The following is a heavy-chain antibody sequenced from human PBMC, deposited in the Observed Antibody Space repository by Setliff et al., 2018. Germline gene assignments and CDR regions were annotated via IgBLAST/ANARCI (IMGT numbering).Heavy chain of an antibody. CDR3: ASSVAAAGMLYYYYGMDV. CDR2: ISATGGTT. Sequence: PGGSLRLSCAASGFTFSTYAMSWVRQAPGKGLEWVSAISATGGTTFYADSVKGRSTISRDNSKNTLYLQMNSLRAEDTAVYYCASSVAAAGMLYYYYGMDVWGQGTTVTVSS. J-gene: IGHJ6*02. V-gene: IGHV3-23*01. D-gene: IGHD6-13*01. CDR1: GFTFSTYA.